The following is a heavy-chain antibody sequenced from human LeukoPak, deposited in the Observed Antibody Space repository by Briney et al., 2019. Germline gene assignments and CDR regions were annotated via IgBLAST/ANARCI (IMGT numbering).Heavy chain of an antibody. D-gene: IGHD4-17*01. CDR3: ARDSGDYDFDS. Sequence: PSETLSLTCTVSSGSISTSNYYWGWVRQPPGKALEWIGYIYYSGSTYYNPSLKSRVTMSIDTSKSQFSLKLNSVTAADTAVYYCARDSGDYDFDSWGQGTLVTVSS. J-gene: IGHJ4*02. CDR1: SGSISTSNYY. V-gene: IGHV4-39*07. CDR2: IYYSGST.